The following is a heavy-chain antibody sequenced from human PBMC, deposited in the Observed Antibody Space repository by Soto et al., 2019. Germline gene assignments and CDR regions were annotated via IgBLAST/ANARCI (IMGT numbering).Heavy chain of an antibody. CDR1: GFTFSTYA. D-gene: IGHD6-19*01. CDR3: VTEAVAGDMDL. Sequence: EVQLLESGGGLVQPGGSLRLSCAASGFTFSTYAMIWVRQAPGKGLEWVSTISGSGGSTYYLDSVKGRFTISRDNSKNTLSLQMNSLRAEDTAVYYCVTEAVAGDMDLWGQGTTVTVSS. CDR2: ISGSGGST. V-gene: IGHV3-23*01. J-gene: IGHJ6*02.